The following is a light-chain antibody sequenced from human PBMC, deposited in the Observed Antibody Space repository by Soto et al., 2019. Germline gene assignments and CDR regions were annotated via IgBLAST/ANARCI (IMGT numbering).Light chain of an antibody. J-gene: IGLJ1*01. CDR3: SSYAGSSNV. V-gene: IGLV2-8*01. CDR1: SGDVGGYNY. Sequence: QSALTQPPSASGSPGQSVAISCTGTSGDVGGYNYGSWYQQHPGKAPKLMIYEVNKRPSGVPDRFSGSKSGNTASLTVSGLQAEDEADYYCSSYAGSSNVFGTGTKVTVL. CDR2: EVN.